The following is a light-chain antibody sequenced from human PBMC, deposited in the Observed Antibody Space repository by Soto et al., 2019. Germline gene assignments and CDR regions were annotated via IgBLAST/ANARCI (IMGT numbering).Light chain of an antibody. Sequence: QSALTQPASVSGSPGQSITISCTGTSLVSWYQQHPGKAPKLMIYEGSKRPSGVSNRFSGSKSGNTASLTISGLQAEDEAYYYCCAYTGSSTVVFGGGTKLTVL. V-gene: IGLV2-23*01. CDR1: SL. J-gene: IGLJ2*01. CDR2: EGS. CDR3: CAYTGSSTVV.